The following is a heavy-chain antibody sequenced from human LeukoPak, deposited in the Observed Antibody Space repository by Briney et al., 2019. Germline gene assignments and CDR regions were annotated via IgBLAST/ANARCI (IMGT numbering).Heavy chain of an antibody. CDR3: ARSPFLYYLDY. D-gene: IGHD3-16*01. CDR1: GGSMSSYY. CDR2: IYYSGTT. V-gene: IGHV4-59*08. Sequence: SETLSLTCTVSGGSMSSYYWNWIRQPPGKGLEWIGYIYYSGTTNYNPSLKSRVSMSVDTSKNQFSLELSSVTAADTAVYFCARSPFLYYLDYWGQGTLVTVSS. J-gene: IGHJ4*02.